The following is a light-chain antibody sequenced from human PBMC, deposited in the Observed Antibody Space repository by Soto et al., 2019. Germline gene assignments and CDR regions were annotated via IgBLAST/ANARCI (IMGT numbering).Light chain of an antibody. CDR1: QSISSW. J-gene: IGKJ1*01. CDR3: QQYNSYRVA. V-gene: IGKV1-5*01. Sequence: DIQVTQSPSTLSASVGDRVTITCRASQSISSWLAWYQQKPGKAPKLLIYDASSLESGVPSRFSGSGSGTEFTLTISSLQPDDFATYYCQQYNSYRVAFGQGTKVDIK. CDR2: DAS.